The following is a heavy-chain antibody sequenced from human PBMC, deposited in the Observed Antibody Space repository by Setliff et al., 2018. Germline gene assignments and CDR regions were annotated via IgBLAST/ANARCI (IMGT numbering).Heavy chain of an antibody. J-gene: IGHJ6*03. V-gene: IGHV4-39*01. CDR3: ARQKYWRGYYGEGYYYYMDV. D-gene: IGHD3-3*01. CDR2: INYSGRS. CDR1: GGSITGSSDY. Sequence: SETLSLTCSVSGGSITGSSDYWGWVRQPPGEGLEWIGSINYSGRSHYDPSLRSRVAIFMDMSKNQYSLTLSSVTAADTALYFCARQKYWRGYYGEGYYYYMDVWGKGTTVTVSS.